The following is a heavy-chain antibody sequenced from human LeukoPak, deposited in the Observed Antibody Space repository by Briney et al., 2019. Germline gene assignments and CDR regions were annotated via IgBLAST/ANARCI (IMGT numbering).Heavy chain of an antibody. Sequence: PGGSLRLSCAASGFTLEYYAMHGVRQSPGKGREWVSGMSWNRCSIVYADSVKGRFTISRDNAKNSLYLQMNSLRAEDPALYYCAKATRAYYDSSGYYYFDYWGQGTLVTVS. CDR1: GFTLEYYA. J-gene: IGHJ4*02. CDR3: AKATRAYYDSSGYYYFDY. V-gene: IGHV3-9*01. CDR2: MSWNRCSI. D-gene: IGHD3-22*01.